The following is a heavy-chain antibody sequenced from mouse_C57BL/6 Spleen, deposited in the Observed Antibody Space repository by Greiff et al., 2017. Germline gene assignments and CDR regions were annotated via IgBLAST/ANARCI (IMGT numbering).Heavy chain of an antibody. CDR2: IRLKSDNYAT. CDR1: GFTFSNYW. Sequence: EVKVEESGGGLVQPGGSMKLSCVASGFTFSNYWMNWVRQSPEKGLEWVAQIRLKSDNYATHYAESVKGRFTISRDDSKSSVYLQMNNLRAEDTGIYYCTGLYYYGSSYLDYWGQGTTLTVSS. D-gene: IGHD1-1*01. J-gene: IGHJ2*01. CDR3: TGLYYYGSSYLDY. V-gene: IGHV6-3*01.